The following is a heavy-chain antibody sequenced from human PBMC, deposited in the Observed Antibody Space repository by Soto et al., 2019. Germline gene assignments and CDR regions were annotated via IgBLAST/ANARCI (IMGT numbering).Heavy chain of an antibody. J-gene: IGHJ4*02. D-gene: IGHD3-22*01. V-gene: IGHV3-33*08. CDR3: ARDYWDYYDSSGHPWAHLDY. Sequence: PGGSLRLSCAASGFIFSSSGMHWVRQAPGKGLDWVAVVWNDGSNKFYAESVRGRFTISRDNSKNTLYLQMNSLTADDTAVYYCARDYWDYYDSSGHPWAHLDYWGQGSLVTVSS. CDR1: GFIFSSSG. CDR2: VWNDGSNK.